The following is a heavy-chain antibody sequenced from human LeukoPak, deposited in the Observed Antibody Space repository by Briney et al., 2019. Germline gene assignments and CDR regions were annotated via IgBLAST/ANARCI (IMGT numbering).Heavy chain of an antibody. CDR3: ANSGMTTAATRYYYYMDV. CDR1: GGSISTYY. CDR2: IYYSGST. V-gene: IGHV4-59*03. D-gene: IGHD4-11*01. Sequence: SETLSLTCTVSGGSISTYYWSWIRQPPGKGLEWIGYIYYSGSTNYNPSLKSRVTISVDTSKNQFSPKLTSVTAADTAVYFCANSGMTTAATRYYYYMDVWGEGTTVIVSS. J-gene: IGHJ6*03.